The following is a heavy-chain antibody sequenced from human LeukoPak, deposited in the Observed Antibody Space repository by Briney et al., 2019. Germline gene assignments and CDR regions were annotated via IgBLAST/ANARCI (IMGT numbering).Heavy chain of an antibody. Sequence: ASVKVSCKASGYTFTGYYMHWVRQAPGQGLEWMGIINPSGGSTSYAQKFQGRVTMTRDTSTSTVYMELSSLRSEDTAVYYCARDRGRYYYDSSGYSYWGQGTLVTVSS. V-gene: IGHV1-46*01. CDR3: ARDRGRYYYDSSGYSY. CDR2: INPSGGST. D-gene: IGHD3-22*01. J-gene: IGHJ4*02. CDR1: GYTFTGYY.